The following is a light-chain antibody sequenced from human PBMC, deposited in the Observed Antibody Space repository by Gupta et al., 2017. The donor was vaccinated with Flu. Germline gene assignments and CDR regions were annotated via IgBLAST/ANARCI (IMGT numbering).Light chain of an antibody. CDR2: KDS. V-gene: IGLV3-25*02. CDR1: ALPKQY. Sequence: SYELTQPPSVSASPGQTARITCSGDALPKQYAYWYQQKPGQAPVLVIYKDSERPSGIPERFSGSSSGTTVTLTISGVQAEDEADYYCQSADSSGIVVFGGGTKLTVL. J-gene: IGLJ2*01. CDR3: QSADSSGIVV.